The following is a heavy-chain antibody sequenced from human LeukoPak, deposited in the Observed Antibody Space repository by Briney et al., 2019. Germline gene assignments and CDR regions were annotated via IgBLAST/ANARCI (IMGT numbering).Heavy chain of an antibody. CDR1: GGSISSYY. CDR3: AATLTTEKPFDY. V-gene: IGHV3-23*01. D-gene: IGHD4/OR15-4a*01. J-gene: IGHJ4*02. Sequence: ETLSLTCTVSGGSISSYYWTWVRQAPGKGLEWVSSISTSGGNSYYSESVTGRFTISRVNSKNTLYLQMNSLRAEDTALYYCAATLTTEKPFDYWGQGTLVTVSS. CDR2: ISTSGGNS.